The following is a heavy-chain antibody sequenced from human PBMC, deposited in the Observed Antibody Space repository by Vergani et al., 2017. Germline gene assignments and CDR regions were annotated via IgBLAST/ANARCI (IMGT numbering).Heavy chain of an antibody. CDR3: AKRKNGDLPGLFDY. J-gene: IGHJ4*02. V-gene: IGHV3-23*03. Sequence: EVQLLESGGGLLQPGGSLRLSCAASGFTFSSYAMSWVRQGPGKGLEWVSVIYSGGSSTYYADSVTGRFTISRDNSKNTLYLQMNSLKAEDTAVYYCAKRKNGDLPGLFDYSGPGTLVSVS. CDR1: GFTFSSYA. D-gene: IGHD4-17*01. CDR2: IYSGGSST.